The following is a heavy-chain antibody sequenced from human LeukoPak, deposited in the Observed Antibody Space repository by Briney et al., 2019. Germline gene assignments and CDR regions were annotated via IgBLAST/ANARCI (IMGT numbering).Heavy chain of an antibody. CDR3: ARRSSIAARPFDY. D-gene: IGHD6-6*01. Sequence: SETLSLTCAVYGGSFSGYYWSWIRQPPGKGLEWIGEINHSGSTNYNPSLKSRVTISVDTSKNQFSLKLSSVTAADTAVYYCARRSSIAARPFDYWGQGTLVTVSS. V-gene: IGHV4-34*01. J-gene: IGHJ4*02. CDR2: INHSGST. CDR1: GGSFSGYY.